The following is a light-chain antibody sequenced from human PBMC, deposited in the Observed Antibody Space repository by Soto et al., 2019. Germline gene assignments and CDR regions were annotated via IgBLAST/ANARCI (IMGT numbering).Light chain of an antibody. CDR2: KAS. CDR3: QQYDNASWT. Sequence: DIQMTQSPSTLSPSVGDRVIITCRASQSISSWLAWYQQKPGKAPNLLIYKASTLKSGVPSRFSGSGSGTEFTLTISSLQPDDFATYYCQQYDNASWTFGQGTKVEIK. J-gene: IGKJ1*01. CDR1: QSISSW. V-gene: IGKV1-5*03.